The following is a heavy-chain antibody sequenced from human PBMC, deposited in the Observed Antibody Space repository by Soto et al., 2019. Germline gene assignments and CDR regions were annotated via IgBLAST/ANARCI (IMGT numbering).Heavy chain of an antibody. CDR2: INPNSGGT. J-gene: IGHJ3*02. CDR1: GYTFTGYY. CDR3: ARDQGDLAVAGITGRAIEI. D-gene: IGHD6-19*01. V-gene: IGHV1-2*04. Sequence: ASVKVSCKASGYTFTGYYMHWVRQAPGQGLEWMGWINPNSGGTNYAQRFQGWVTMTRDTSISTAYMELSRLRSDDTAVYYCARDQGDLAVAGITGRAIEIRGKGIMVTVSS.